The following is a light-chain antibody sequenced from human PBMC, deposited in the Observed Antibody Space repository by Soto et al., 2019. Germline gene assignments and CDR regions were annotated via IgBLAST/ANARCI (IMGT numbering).Light chain of an antibody. V-gene: IGKV3-11*01. CDR1: QTIRGL. Sequence: EIVLTQSPATLSLSPGERATLSCRTSQTIRGLLNWYQQRPGQAPRLLIYDTSNRATDIPVRFSGSGSGTAFILTISSLDPEEFGVYFCQQRHNWPITFGQGTRLDIK. CDR2: DTS. CDR3: QQRHNWPIT. J-gene: IGKJ5*01.